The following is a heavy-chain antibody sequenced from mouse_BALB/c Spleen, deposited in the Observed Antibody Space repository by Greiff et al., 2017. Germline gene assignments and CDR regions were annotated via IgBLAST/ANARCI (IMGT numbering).Heavy chain of an antibody. Sequence: EVQLVESGGGLVKPGGSLKLSCAASGFTFSDFYMHWVRQTPEKRLEWVATISDGGSYTYYPDSVKGRFTISRDNAKNNLYLQMSSLKYEDTAMYYCSSLVTTVMAYWGQGTSVTVSS. V-gene: IGHV5-4*02. CDR3: SSLVTTVMAY. D-gene: IGHD2-2*01. J-gene: IGHJ4*01. CDR2: ISDGGSYT. CDR1: GFTFSDFY.